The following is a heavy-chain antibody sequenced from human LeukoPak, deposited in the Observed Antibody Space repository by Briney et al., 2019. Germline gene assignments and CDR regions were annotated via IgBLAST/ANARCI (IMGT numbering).Heavy chain of an antibody. V-gene: IGHV3-48*01. CDR2: ISSSSSTI. CDR1: GFTFSSYS. J-gene: IGHJ4*02. D-gene: IGHD6-6*01. CDR3: ARGGSSFARGRFDY. Sequence: GGSLRLSCAAYGFTFSSYSMNWVRQAPGKGLEWVSYISSSSSTIYYADSVKGRFTISRDNAKNSLHLQMNSLRAEDTAVYYCARGGSSFARGRFDYWGQGTLVTVSS.